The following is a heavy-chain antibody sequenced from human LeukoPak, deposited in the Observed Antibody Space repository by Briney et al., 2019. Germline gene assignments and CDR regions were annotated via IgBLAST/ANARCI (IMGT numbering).Heavy chain of an antibody. Sequence: SETLSLTCTVSGGSISSSSYYWGWIRQPPGKGLEWIGSIYYSGSTYYNPSLKSRVTISVDTSKNQFSLKLSSVTAADTAVYYCARHRAYSSSSAFDIWGQGTMVTVSS. CDR2: IYYSGST. CDR1: GGSISSSSYY. D-gene: IGHD6-6*01. CDR3: ARHRAYSSSSAFDI. J-gene: IGHJ3*02. V-gene: IGHV4-39*01.